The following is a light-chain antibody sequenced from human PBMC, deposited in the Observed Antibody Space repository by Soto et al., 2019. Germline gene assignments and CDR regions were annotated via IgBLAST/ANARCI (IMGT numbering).Light chain of an antibody. CDR1: QSVSSTY. CDR3: QQYGSSPRT. CDR2: SSS. Sequence: ELVLTQSPGTLSLSPGDRATLSCRASQSVSSTYLAWYQQRPGQAPRLLIYSSSSRASGIPDRFSGSGSGTDFTLTISRLEPEDFAVYYCQQYGSSPRTFGQGTKVEIK. V-gene: IGKV3-20*01. J-gene: IGKJ1*01.